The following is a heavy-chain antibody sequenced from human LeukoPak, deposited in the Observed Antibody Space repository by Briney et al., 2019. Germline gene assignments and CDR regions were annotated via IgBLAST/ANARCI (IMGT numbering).Heavy chain of an antibody. J-gene: IGHJ4*02. CDR2: IIPIFGTA. D-gene: IGHD2-2*01. CDR1: GYTFTSYG. Sequence: GASVKVSCKASGYTFTSYGISWVRQAPGQGLEWMGGIIPIFGTANYAQKFQGRVTITADESTSTAYMELSSLRSEDTAVYYCARALVPAAYSHFDYWGLGTLVTVSS. CDR3: ARALVPAAYSHFDY. V-gene: IGHV1-69*13.